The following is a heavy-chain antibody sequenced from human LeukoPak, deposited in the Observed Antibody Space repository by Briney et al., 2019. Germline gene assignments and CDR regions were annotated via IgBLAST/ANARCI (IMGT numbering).Heavy chain of an antibody. CDR2: IIPIFGTA. D-gene: IGHD3-3*01. CDR1: GGAFSSYA. Sequence: SVKVSCKASGGAFSSYAISWVRQAPGQGLEWMGRIIPIFGTANYAQKFQGRVTITTDESTSTAYMELSSLRSEDTAVYYCAQTTPLKRLSGYYKAWGQGTLVTVSS. CDR3: AQTTPLKRLSGYYKA. V-gene: IGHV1-69*05. J-gene: IGHJ4*02.